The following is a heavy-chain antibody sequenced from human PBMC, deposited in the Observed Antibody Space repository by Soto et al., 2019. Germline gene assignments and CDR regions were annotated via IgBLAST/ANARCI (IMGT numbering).Heavy chain of an antibody. V-gene: IGHV4-39*01. Sequence: SETLSLTCTVSGGSISRSGYSWAWIRQPPGKGLEWIGPLYYSGNTYYNPSLKSRLTISVDTSKNQFSLKLSSVTAAHTAVYYCATRKGGSYNCFYPWGQGTLVTVSS. D-gene: IGHD2-15*01. CDR1: GGSISRSGYS. CDR2: LYYSGNT. CDR3: ATRKGGSYNCFYP. J-gene: IGHJ5*02.